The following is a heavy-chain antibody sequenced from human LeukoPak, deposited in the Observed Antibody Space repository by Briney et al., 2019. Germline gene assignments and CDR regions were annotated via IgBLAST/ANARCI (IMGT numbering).Heavy chain of an antibody. V-gene: IGHV3-23*01. J-gene: IGHJ4*02. CDR1: GFTFSSYS. CDR3: AKDPSPHTVTTFIFDY. D-gene: IGHD5-12*01. Sequence: GGFLRLSCAASGFTFSSYSMNWVRQAPGKGLEWVSAISGSGGSTYYADSVKGRFTISRDNSKNTLYLQMNSLRAEDTAVYYCAKDPSPHTVTTFIFDYWGQGTLVTVSS. CDR2: ISGSGGST.